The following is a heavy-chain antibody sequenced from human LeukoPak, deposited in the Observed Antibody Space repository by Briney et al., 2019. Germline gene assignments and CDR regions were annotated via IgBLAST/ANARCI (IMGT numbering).Heavy chain of an antibody. CDR1: GYTFTNYS. CDR3: ARAPPGYNNEWDFDY. Sequence: ASVKVSCKASGYTFTNYSVTWVRQVPGQGLEWMGWISANNGNTKYEQKVQDRVTMTIDRSTDTAYMELNSLRFDDTAVYYCARAPPGYNNEWDFDYWGQGTLVTVSS. D-gene: IGHD5-24*01. V-gene: IGHV1-18*04. CDR2: ISANNGNT. J-gene: IGHJ4*02.